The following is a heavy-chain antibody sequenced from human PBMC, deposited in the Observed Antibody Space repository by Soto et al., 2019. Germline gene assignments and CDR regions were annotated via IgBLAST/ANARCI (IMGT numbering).Heavy chain of an antibody. CDR2: ISYNGNNQ. J-gene: IGHJ3*02. CDR3: AKDQGHLAVAAITGGGDFDK. V-gene: IGHV3-30*18. CDR1: GFTLSSYG. Sequence: QVQLVESGGGVVQPGTSLRLSCAASGFTLSSYGMHWVRQAPGKGLEWVAVISYNGNNQYYADSVRGRFTISRDNSKSTLYLQMNSLRAEDTAVYYCAKDQGHLAVAAITGGGDFDKWGQGTVVTVSS. D-gene: IGHD6-19*01.